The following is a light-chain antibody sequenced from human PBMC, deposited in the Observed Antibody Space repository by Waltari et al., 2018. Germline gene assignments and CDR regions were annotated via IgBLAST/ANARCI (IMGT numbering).Light chain of an antibody. CDR1: QSISSY. CDR2: VAS. Sequence: DIQMTQSPSSLSASVGDRVTITCRASQSISSYLNWYQQKPGKAPKLLIYVASSLQSGVPSRFSGSGSGTDFTLTISRLEPEDFAVSSCQDFGGSVGQGTKLEIK. J-gene: IGKJ2*01. CDR3: QDFGGS. V-gene: IGKV1-39*02.